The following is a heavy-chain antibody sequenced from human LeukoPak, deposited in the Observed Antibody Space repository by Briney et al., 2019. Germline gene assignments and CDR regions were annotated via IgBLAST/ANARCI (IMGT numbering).Heavy chain of an antibody. CDR3: ARTHIAVAGTVWFDP. J-gene: IGHJ5*02. CDR2: INAGNGNT. V-gene: IGHV1-3*03. CDR1: GYTFTSYA. Sequence: ASVKVSCKASGYTFTSYAVHWVRQAPGQRLEWMGWINAGNGNTKYSQEFQGRVTITRDTSASTAYMELSSLRSEDMAVYYCARTHIAVAGTVWFDPWGQGTLVTVSS. D-gene: IGHD6-19*01.